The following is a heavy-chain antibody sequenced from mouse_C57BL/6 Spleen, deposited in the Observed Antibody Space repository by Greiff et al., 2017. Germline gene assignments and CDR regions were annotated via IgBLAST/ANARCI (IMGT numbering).Heavy chain of an antibody. Sequence: EVQLQESGPELVKPGASVKMSCKASGYKFTDYNMHWVKQSHGKSLEWIGYINPNNGGTSYNQKFKGKATLTVNKSSSTAYVELRSLTSEDSAVYYCARGSSYGYFDVWGTGTTVTVSS. CDR1: GYKFTDYN. CDR3: ARGSSYGYFDV. V-gene: IGHV1-22*01. J-gene: IGHJ1*03. CDR2: INPNNGGT. D-gene: IGHD1-1*01.